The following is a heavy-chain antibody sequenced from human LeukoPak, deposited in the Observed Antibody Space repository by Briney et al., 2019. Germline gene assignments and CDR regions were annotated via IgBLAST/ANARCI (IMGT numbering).Heavy chain of an antibody. V-gene: IGHV3-7*01. D-gene: IGHD1-26*01. CDR1: GFTFSSYW. Sequence: GGSLRLSCAASGFTFSSYWMSWVRQAPGKGLEWVANIKRDGSEKYFVDSVKGRFTISRDNAKNSLYLQMNTLRAEDTAVYYCARDRGGRARDYWGQGTLVTVSS. CDR3: ARDRGGRARDY. CDR2: IKRDGSEK. J-gene: IGHJ4*02.